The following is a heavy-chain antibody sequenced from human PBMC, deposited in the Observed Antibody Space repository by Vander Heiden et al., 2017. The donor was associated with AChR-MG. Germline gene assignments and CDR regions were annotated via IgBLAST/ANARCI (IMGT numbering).Heavy chain of an antibody. CDR2: INPSGGST. V-gene: IGHV1-46*04. CDR3: AREGSSGWRH. CDR1: GYTFTSYY. Sequence: QVQLVQSGAEVKKPGASVKVSCKASGYTFTSYYMHGVRQAPGQGLEWMAIINPSGGSTSYAQKLQGRVTMTRDTSTSTVYMELSSLRSEDTAGYYCAREGSSGWRHWGQGTTVTVAS. J-gene: IGHJ6*02. D-gene: IGHD6-19*01.